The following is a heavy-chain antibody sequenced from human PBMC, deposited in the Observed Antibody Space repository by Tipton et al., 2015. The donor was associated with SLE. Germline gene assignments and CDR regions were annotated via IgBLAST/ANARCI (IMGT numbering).Heavy chain of an antibody. CDR3: ARVPTQRDGVMFDV. V-gene: IGHV4-61*05. D-gene: IGHD5-24*01. Sequence: TLSLTCTVSGGSISSSDYYWDWIRQPPGRGLEWLGYMYSGGHSNYNPSLESRVTISIDTSKNQFSLKLTSVTAADTALYYCARVPTQRDGVMFDVWGHGIMVTVSS. J-gene: IGHJ3*01. CDR1: GGSISSSDYY. CDR2: MYSGGHS.